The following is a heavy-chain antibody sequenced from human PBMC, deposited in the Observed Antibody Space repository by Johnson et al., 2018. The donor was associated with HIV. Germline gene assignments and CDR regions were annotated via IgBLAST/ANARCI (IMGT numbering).Heavy chain of an antibody. V-gene: IGHV3-30-3*01. Sequence: QVQLVESGGGLVKPGGSLRLSCAASGFTFSDYYMSWIRQAPGKGLEWVAVISYDGSNKYYADSVKGRFTISRDNSNNTLDLQMSSLRAEDTAVYYCARGPTPVFGIAFDIRGQGTIVTVSS. J-gene: IGHJ3*02. D-gene: IGHD3-3*01. CDR1: GFTFSDYY. CDR3: ARGPTPVFGIAFDI. CDR2: ISYDGSNK.